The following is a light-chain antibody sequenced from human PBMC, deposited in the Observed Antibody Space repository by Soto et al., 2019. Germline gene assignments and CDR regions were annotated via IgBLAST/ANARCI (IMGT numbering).Light chain of an antibody. J-gene: IGKJ2*01. V-gene: IGKV4-1*01. CDR1: QSVLFSSNNENH. Sequence: DIVMTQSPDSLAVSLGERATINCKSSQSVLFSSNNENHLAWYQQKPGQPPKLLIYWASTRDSGVPDRFSGSGSGTDFSLTISSLQAEDAAVYYCHQYLSTPDTFGQGTKLEIK. CDR2: WAS. CDR3: HQYLSTPDT.